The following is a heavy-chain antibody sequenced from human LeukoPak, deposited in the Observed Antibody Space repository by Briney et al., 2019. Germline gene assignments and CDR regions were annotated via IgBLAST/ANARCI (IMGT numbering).Heavy chain of an antibody. D-gene: IGHD3-10*01. Sequence: ASVKVSCKASGGTFSSYAISWVRQAPGQGLEWMGWISAYNGNTNYAQKLQGRVTMTTDTSTSTAYMELRSLRSDDTAVYYCARMVRGASDYWGQGTLVTVSS. CDR3: ARMVRGASDY. V-gene: IGHV1-18*01. J-gene: IGHJ4*02. CDR2: ISAYNGNT. CDR1: GGTFSSYA.